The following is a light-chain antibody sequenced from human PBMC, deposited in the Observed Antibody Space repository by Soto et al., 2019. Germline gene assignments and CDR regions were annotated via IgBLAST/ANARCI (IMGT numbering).Light chain of an antibody. CDR3: QQYGSSPWT. V-gene: IGKV3-20*01. Sequence: EIVLTQSPGTLSLSPGERVTLSCRASQSISSSYLAWYQQKPGQAPRLLISGASSRATGIPDRFSGSGSGTDFTLTISRLEPEDLAVYFCQQYGSSPWTFGQGTKVEIK. CDR1: QSISSSY. CDR2: GAS. J-gene: IGKJ1*01.